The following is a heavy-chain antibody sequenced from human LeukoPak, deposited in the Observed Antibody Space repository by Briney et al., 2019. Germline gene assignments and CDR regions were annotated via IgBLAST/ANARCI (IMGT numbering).Heavy chain of an antibody. V-gene: IGHV3-21*01. CDR1: GFTFRSYG. Sequence: GSLRLSCAASGFTFRSYGMNWVRQAPGTGLEWVSSISSSSDYIYYADSVKGRFTISRDNAKNSLYLQMNSLRAEDSAVYYCASRIFMTVGNSAFDIWGQGTVVTVSS. CDR2: ISSSSDYI. CDR3: ASRIFMTVGNSAFDI. J-gene: IGHJ3*02. D-gene: IGHD3-22*01.